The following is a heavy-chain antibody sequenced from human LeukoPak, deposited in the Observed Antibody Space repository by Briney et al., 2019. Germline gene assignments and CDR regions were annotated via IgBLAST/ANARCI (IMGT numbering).Heavy chain of an antibody. J-gene: IGHJ4*02. CDR3: ARDPLFDY. CDR2: IYTSGST. CDR1: GGSISSGSYY. V-gene: IGHV4-61*02. Sequence: SQTLSLTCTVSGGSISSGSYYWSWIRQPAGKGLEWIGRIYTSGSTNYNPSLKSRVTISVDTSKNQFSLKLSSVTAADTAVYYCARDPLFDYWGRGTLVTVSS.